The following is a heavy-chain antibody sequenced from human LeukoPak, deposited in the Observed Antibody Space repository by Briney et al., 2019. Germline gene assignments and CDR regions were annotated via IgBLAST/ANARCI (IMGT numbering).Heavy chain of an antibody. CDR3: ARDGRPLHSNYADYFDY. Sequence: GGSLRLSCAASGFTFSSYWMTWVRQAPGKGLEWVANIKQDGSEKYYVNSVKGRFTISRDNAKNSLYLQMNSLRAEDTAIYYCARDGRPLHSNYADYFDYWGQGTLVTVSS. CDR1: GFTFSSYW. CDR2: IKQDGSEK. D-gene: IGHD4-11*01. J-gene: IGHJ4*02. V-gene: IGHV3-7*01.